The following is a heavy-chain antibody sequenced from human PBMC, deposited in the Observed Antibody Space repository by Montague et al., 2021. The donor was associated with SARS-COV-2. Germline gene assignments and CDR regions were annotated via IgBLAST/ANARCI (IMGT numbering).Heavy chain of an antibody. D-gene: IGHD3-22*01. CDR3: ARGRVEITMILVVIGYSYYFDY. J-gene: IGHJ4*02. V-gene: IGHV4-34*01. CDR1: GGSFNDYY. Sequence: SETLSLTCAVYGGSFNDYYWSWIRQPPGKGLEWIGQINHSGSTNYNSSLKSRVTISVDTSKNQFSLKLRSMTAADTAVYYCARGRVEITMILVVIGYSYYFDYWGQGTLVTVSS. CDR2: INHSGST.